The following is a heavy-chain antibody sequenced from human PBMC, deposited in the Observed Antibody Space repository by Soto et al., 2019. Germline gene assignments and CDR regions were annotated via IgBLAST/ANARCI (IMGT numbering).Heavy chain of an antibody. D-gene: IGHD2-15*01. V-gene: IGHV3-30-3*01. CDR1: RFTFSSYA. CDR3: ARDFAPGYCSSGSCYPYGMDV. J-gene: IGHJ6*02. CDR2: ISYDRSNK. Sequence: QVQLVESGGGVVQPGRSLRLSCAASRFTFSSYAMHWVRQAPGKGLEWVAVISYDRSNKYYADSVKGRFTISRDNSENTLYLQMNSLRAEDTAVYYCARDFAPGYCSSGSCYPYGMDVWGQGTTVTVPS.